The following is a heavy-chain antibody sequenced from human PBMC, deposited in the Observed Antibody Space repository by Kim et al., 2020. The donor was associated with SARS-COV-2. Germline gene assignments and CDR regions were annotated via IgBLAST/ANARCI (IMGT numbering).Heavy chain of an antibody. CDR3: AQITGDASLESVDN. D-gene: IGHD3-3*01. J-gene: IGHJ4*02. CDR1: GFSLSTSGMC. CDR2: IDWDGYK. V-gene: IGHV2-70*11. Sequence: SGPTLVNPTQTLTLTCSFSGFSLSTSGMCVSWIRQPPGKAPEWLARIDWDGYKYYTTSLNTRLTISKDTSKNQVVLIVTNVDPVDTATYYCAQITGDASLESVDNWGQGILVTVSS.